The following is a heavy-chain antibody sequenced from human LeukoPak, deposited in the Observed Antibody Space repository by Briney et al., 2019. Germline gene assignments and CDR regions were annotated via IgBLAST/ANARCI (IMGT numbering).Heavy chain of an antibody. J-gene: IGHJ6*03. CDR2: ISWNSGSI. CDR1: GFTFDDYA. V-gene: IGHV3-9*01. CDR3: AKSQPTDYYYYYMDV. D-gene: IGHD1-14*01. Sequence: GRSLRLSCAASGFTFDDYAMHWVRHAPGKGLEWVSGISWNSGSIGYADSVKGRFTISRDNAKNALYLQMNSLRAEDTALYYCAKSQPTDYYYYYMDVWGKGTTVTGSS.